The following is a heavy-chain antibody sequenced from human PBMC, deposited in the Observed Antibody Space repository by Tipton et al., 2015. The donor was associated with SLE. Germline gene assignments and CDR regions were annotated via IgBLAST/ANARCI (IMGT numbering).Heavy chain of an antibody. Sequence: GLVKSSETLSLTCAVYGGSFSGYYWSWIRQPPGKGLEWIGEINHSGSTNYNPSLKSRVTISVDTSKNQFSLKLSSVTAADTAVYYCARGGGKLDYYYYYYGMDVWGQGTTVTVSS. CDR1: GGSFSGYY. CDR2: INHSGST. CDR3: ARGGGKLDYYYYYYGMDV. J-gene: IGHJ6*02. D-gene: IGHD3-16*01. V-gene: IGHV4-34*01.